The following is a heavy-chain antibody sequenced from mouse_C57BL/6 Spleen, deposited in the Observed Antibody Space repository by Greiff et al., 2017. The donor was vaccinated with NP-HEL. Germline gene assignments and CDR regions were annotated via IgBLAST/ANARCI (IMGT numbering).Heavy chain of an antibody. V-gene: IGHV3-1*01. J-gene: IGHJ3*01. CDR3: ARAGGSGSFAY. CDR1: GYSITSGYD. D-gene: IGHD3-2*02. Sequence: ESGPGMVKPSQSLSLTCTVTGYSITSGYDWHWIRHFPGNKLEWMGYISYSGSTNYNPSLKSRISITHDTSKNHFFLKLNSVTTEDTATYYCARAGGSGSFAYWGQGTLVTVSA. CDR2: ISYSGST.